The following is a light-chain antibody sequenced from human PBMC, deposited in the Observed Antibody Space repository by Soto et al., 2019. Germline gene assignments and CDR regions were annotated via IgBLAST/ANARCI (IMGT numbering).Light chain of an antibody. CDR2: EVS. Sequence: QSVLTQPASVSGSPGQSITISCTGTSSDVGVYNYVSWYQQHPGKAPKVMIYEVSNRPSGVSNRFSGSKSGNTASLTISGLQAEDEADYYCSSFTSSNTWVFGGGTKLTVL. CDR3: SSFTSSNTWV. CDR1: SSDVGVYNY. J-gene: IGLJ3*02. V-gene: IGLV2-14*01.